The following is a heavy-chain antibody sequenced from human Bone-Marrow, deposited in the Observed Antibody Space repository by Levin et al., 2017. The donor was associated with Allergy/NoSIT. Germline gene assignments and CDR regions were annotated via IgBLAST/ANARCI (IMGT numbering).Heavy chain of an antibody. CDR1: GYTFTSYD. D-gene: IGHD3-9*01. J-gene: IGHJ5*02. CDR2: MNPNSGNT. CDR3: ARGPYDILTGYPRPRFDP. V-gene: IGHV1-8*01. Sequence: GESLKISCKASGYTFTSYDINWVRQATGQGLEWMGWMNPNSGNTGYAQKFQGRVTMTRNTSISTAYMELSSLRSEDTAVYYCARGPYDILTGYPRPRFDPWGQGTLVTVSS.